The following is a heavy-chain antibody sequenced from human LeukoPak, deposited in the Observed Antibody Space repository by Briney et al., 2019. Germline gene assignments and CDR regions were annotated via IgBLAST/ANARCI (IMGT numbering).Heavy chain of an antibody. D-gene: IGHD4-17*01. J-gene: IGHJ4*02. CDR1: GGTFSSYA. CDR3: ARDSGHGDYVPFDY. V-gene: IGHV1-69*13. CDR2: IIPIFGTA. Sequence: SVKVSCTASGGTFSSYAISWVRQAPGQGLEWMGGIIPIFGTANYAQKFQGRVTITADESTSTAYMELSSLRSEDTAVYYCARDSGHGDYVPFDYWGQGTLVTVSS.